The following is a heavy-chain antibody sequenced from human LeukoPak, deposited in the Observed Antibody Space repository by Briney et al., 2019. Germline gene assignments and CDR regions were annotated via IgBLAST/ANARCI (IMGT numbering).Heavy chain of an antibody. CDR3: ARGSYFRVLYYYYMDV. CDR2: ISSSGSTI. J-gene: IGHJ6*03. V-gene: IGHV3-11*01. D-gene: IGHD2/OR15-2a*01. CDR1: GFTFSDYY. Sequence: GGSRRLSCAASGFTFSDYYMSWIRQAPGKGLEWVSYISSSGSTIYYADSVKGRFTISRDNAKNSLYLQMNSLRAEDTAVYYCARGSYFRVLYYYYMDVWGKGTTVTVSS.